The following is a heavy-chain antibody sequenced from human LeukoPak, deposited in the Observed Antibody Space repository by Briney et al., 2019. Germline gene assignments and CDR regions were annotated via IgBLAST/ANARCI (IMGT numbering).Heavy chain of an antibody. CDR2: IIPIFGTA. D-gene: IGHD1-7*01. CDR1: GGTFSSYA. Sequence: RASVKVSCKASGGTFSSYAISWVRQAPGQGLEWMGGIIPIFGTANYAQKFQGRVTITADKSTSTAYMELSSLRSEDTAVYYCARDRDVILELDDAFDIWGQGTMVTVSS. CDR3: ARDRDVILELDDAFDI. J-gene: IGHJ3*02. V-gene: IGHV1-69*06.